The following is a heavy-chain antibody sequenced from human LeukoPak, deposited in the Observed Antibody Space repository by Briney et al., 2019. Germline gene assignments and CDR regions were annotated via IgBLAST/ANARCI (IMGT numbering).Heavy chain of an antibody. J-gene: IGHJ4*02. D-gene: IGHD3-22*01. CDR2: IYTSGST. Sequence: SETLSLTCTVSGGSISSYYWSWIRQPAGKGLEWIGRIYTSGSTNYNPSLKSRVTMSVDTSKNQFSLKLSSVTAADTAVYHCARGGEGYYDSSGYPLYPGFFDYWGQGTLVTVSS. V-gene: IGHV4-4*07. CDR1: GGSISSYY. CDR3: ARGGEGYYDSSGYPLYPGFFDY.